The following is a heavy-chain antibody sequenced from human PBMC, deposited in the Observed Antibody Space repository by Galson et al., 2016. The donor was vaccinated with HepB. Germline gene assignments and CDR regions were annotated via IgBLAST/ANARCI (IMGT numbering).Heavy chain of an antibody. CDR2: MSTSSTYI. J-gene: IGHJ3*02. V-gene: IGHV3-21*01. D-gene: IGHD4-17*01. CDR3: ARHGDYGDLTNEFDI. CDR1: GFTFSSYS. Sequence: SLRLSCAASGFTFSSYSMNWVRQAPGKGLEWVSSMSTSSTYIYYSDSVKGRFSISRDNAKNSLYLQMNSLRAEDTAVYYCARHGDYGDLTNEFDIWGQGTVVTVSS.